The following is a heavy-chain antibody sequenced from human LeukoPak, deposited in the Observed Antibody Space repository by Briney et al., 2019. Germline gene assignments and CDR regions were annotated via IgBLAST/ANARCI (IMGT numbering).Heavy chain of an antibody. D-gene: IGHD5-12*01. CDR1: GYSISSGYY. V-gene: IGHV4-38-2*02. CDR3: ASTGGVATISGNNWFDP. J-gene: IGHJ5*02. CDR2: INHSGST. Sequence: SSETLSLTCTVSGYSISSGYYWSWIRQPPGKGLEWIGEINHSGSTNYNPSLKSRVTISVDTSKNQFSLKLSSVTAADTAVYYCASTGGVATISGNNWFDPWGQGTLVTVSS.